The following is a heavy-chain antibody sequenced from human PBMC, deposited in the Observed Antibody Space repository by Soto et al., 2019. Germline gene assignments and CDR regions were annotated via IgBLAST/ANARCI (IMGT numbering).Heavy chain of an antibody. V-gene: IGHV4-59*01. Sequence: SETLSLTCTVSGGSISSYYWSWIRQPPGKGLEWIGYIYYSGSTNYNPSLKSRVTISVDTSKNQFSLKLSSVTAADTAVYYCARGGTYYDFWSGYYNSYSSYGMDVWGQGTTVTV. J-gene: IGHJ6*02. CDR1: GGSISSYY. D-gene: IGHD3-3*01. CDR3: ARGGTYYDFWSGYYNSYSSYGMDV. CDR2: IYYSGST.